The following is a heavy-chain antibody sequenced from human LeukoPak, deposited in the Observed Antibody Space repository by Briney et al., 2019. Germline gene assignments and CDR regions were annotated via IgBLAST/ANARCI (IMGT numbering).Heavy chain of an antibody. J-gene: IGHJ4*02. CDR1: GYTFTGYY. CDR3: ARASAAAGIPYYFDF. Sequence: ASVKVSCKASGYTFTGYYMHWVRQAPGQGLEWMGWINPNSGGTNYAQKFQGRVTMTRDTSISTAYMELSRLRSDDTAVYYCARASAAAGIPYYFDFWGQGTLVTVSS. CDR2: INPNSGGT. V-gene: IGHV1-2*02. D-gene: IGHD6-13*01.